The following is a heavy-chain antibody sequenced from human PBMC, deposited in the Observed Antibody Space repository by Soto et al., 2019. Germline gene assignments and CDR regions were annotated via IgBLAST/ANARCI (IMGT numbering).Heavy chain of an antibody. V-gene: IGHV1-69*04. CDR3: ARDSFRDYDFWSGYNPGGYYYYYMDV. J-gene: IGHJ6*03. CDR2: IIPILGIA. D-gene: IGHD3-3*01. CDR1: RGTFSSYT. Sequence: SVKVSCKASRGTFSSYTISWVRQAPGQGLEWMGRIIPILGIANYAQKFQGRVTITADKSTSTAYMEPSSLRSEDTAVYYCARDSFRDYDFWSGYNPGGYYYYYMDVRGKGTTVTVSS.